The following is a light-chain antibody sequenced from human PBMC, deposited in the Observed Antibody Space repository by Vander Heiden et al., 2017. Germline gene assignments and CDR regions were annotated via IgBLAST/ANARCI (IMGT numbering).Light chain of an antibody. CDR1: GNNVGYQR. J-gene: IGLJ3*02. Sequence: QAGLTQPPSVSKGLRQTATLTCAGHGNNVGYQRAGWLPQHHGHPPKLLSYRNNNRPSGISERLSASRSGNTASLTITGLQPEDEADYYCSSWDSSLGAWVFGGGTKLTVL. CDR3: SSWDSSLGAWV. CDR2: RNN. V-gene: IGLV10-54*01.